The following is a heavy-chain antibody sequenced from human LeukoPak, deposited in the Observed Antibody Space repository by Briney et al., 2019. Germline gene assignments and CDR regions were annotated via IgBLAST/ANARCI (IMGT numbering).Heavy chain of an antibody. V-gene: IGHV3-30-3*01. J-gene: IGHJ4*02. D-gene: IGHD2-15*01. Sequence: GGSLRLSCAASGFTFSSYAMHWVRQAPGKGLEWVAVISYDGSNKYYADSVKGRFTISRDYANKSLYLQMNSLRAEDTAVYYCARGIGCSGGSCYFDYWGQGTLVTVSS. CDR3: ARGIGCSGGSCYFDY. CDR1: GFTFSSYA. CDR2: ISYDGSNK.